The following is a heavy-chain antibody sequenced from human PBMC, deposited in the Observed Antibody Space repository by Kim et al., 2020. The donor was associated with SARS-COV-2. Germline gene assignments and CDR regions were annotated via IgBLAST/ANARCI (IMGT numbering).Heavy chain of an antibody. CDR1: GGSISSGSRY. V-gene: IGHV4-39*01. Sequence: SETLSLTCSVSGGSISSGSRYWGWIRQSPGKGLEWDVTNYYRGSKIYNPSLKSPVTTSIDTSKNQFSLKLTSVTAADTAVYECARSDTTGLRGTYFYAFVCWGQGTMVTVYS. J-gene: IGHJ3*01. CDR2: NYYRGSK. CDR3: ARSDTTGLRGTYFYAFVC. D-gene: IGHD1-26*01.